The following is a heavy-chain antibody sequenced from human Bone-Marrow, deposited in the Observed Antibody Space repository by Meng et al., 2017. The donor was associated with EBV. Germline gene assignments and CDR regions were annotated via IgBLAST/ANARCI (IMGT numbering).Heavy chain of an antibody. V-gene: IGHV3-30-3*01. CDR2: ISYDGSNK. CDR3: ARTGQQLVSEYFQH. CDR1: GFTFSSYA. J-gene: IGHJ1*01. D-gene: IGHD6-13*01. Sequence: QVQLVESGGGVVQPRXXXXLSGVASGFTFSSYAMHWVRQAPGKGLEWVAVISYDGSNKYYADSVKGRFTISRDNSKNTLYLQMNSLRAEDTAVYYCARTGQQLVSEYFQHWGQGTRVTVSS.